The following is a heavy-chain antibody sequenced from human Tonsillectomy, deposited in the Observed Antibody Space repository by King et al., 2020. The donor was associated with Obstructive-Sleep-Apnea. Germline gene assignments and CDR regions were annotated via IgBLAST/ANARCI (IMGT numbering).Heavy chain of an antibody. CDR3: ARASTVTRNDAFDI. Sequence: VQLVESGGGLVKPGGSLRLSCAASGFTFSSYSMNWVRQAPGKGLEWVSSISSSSSYIYYADSVKGRFTISRDNAKNSLYLQMNSLRAEDTAVYYCARASTVTRNDAFDIWGQGTMVTASS. D-gene: IGHD4-17*01. V-gene: IGHV3-21*01. CDR1: GFTFSSYS. CDR2: ISSSSSYI. J-gene: IGHJ3*02.